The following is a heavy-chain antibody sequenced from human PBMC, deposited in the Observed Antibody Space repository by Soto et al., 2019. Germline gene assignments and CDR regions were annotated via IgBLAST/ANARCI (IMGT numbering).Heavy chain of an antibody. CDR1: GGSFSGYY. CDR3: AIQSYGDLRY. V-gene: IGHV4-34*01. CDR2: INHSGST. Sequence: QVQLQQWGAGLLKPSETLSLTCAVYGGSFSGYYWSWIRQPPGKGLEWIGEINHSGSTNYNPSLKSRVTISVDTSKNQFSLKLSSVTAADTAVYSCAIQSYGDLRYWGRGTLVTVSS. D-gene: IGHD4-17*01. J-gene: IGHJ2*01.